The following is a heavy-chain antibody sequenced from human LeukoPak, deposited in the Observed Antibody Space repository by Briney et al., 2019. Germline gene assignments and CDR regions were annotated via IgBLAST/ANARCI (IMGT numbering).Heavy chain of an antibody. V-gene: IGHV3-23*01. Sequence: PGGSLRLSCAASGFTFSSYAMSWVRQAPGKGLEWVSAISGSGGSTYYADSVKGRFTISRDNSKNTLYLQMNSLRAEDTAVYYCAKGRGYDILTGYDYWGQGTLVTVPS. CDR2: ISGSGGST. D-gene: IGHD3-9*01. CDR1: GFTFSSYA. J-gene: IGHJ4*02. CDR3: AKGRGYDILTGYDY.